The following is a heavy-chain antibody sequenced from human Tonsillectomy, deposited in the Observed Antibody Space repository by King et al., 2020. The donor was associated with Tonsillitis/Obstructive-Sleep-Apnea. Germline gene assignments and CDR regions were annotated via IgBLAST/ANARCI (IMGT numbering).Heavy chain of an antibody. J-gene: IGHJ6*03. V-gene: IGHV4-61*01. CDR1: GGSVSSGSYY. CDR3: ARVLTNYYYYYMDV. Sequence: VQLQESGPGLVKPSETLSLNCTVSGGSVSSGSYYWSWIRQPPGKGLEWIGYIYYSGSTNYNPSLKSRVTISVDTSKNQFSLKLTSVTAADPAVYYCARVLTNYYYYYMDVWGKGTTVTVSS. CDR2: IYYSGST.